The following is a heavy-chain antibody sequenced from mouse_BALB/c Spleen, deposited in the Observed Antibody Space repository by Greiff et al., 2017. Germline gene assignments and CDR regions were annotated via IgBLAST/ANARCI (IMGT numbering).Heavy chain of an antibody. CDR3: ARDRGDYNYAMDY. CDR1: GYAFSSYW. J-gene: IGHJ4*01. CDR2: IYPGDGDT. V-gene: IGHV1-80*01. Sequence: QVQLKQSGAELVRPGSSVKISCKASGYAFSSYWMNWVKQRPGQGLEWIGQIYPGDGDTNYNGKFKGKATLTADKSSSTAYMQLSSLTSEDSAVYFCARDRGDYNYAMDYWGQGTSVTVSS. D-gene: IGHD2-4*01.